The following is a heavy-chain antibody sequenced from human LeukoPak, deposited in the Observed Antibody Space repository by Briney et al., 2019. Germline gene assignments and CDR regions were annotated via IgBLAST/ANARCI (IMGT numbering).Heavy chain of an antibody. CDR2: IRYDGGNT. CDR3: AKDEVVPGYYYTDV. D-gene: IGHD2-2*01. V-gene: IGHV3-30*02. Sequence: GGSLRLSCAPSGFILSNYAMQWVRQAPGMGLEWVAFIRYDGGNTYYADSVKGRFTISRDNSKNTMYLQMNSLNAEDTAVYYCAKDEVVPGYYYTDVWGRGTTVTISS. CDR1: GFILSNYA. J-gene: IGHJ6*03.